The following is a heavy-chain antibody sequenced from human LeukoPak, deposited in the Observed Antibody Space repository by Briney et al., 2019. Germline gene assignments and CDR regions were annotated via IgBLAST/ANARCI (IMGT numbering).Heavy chain of an antibody. CDR2: ISAYNGNT. CDR1: GYTFTIYG. V-gene: IGHV1-18*01. D-gene: IGHD3-22*01. J-gene: IGHJ3*02. CDR3: ARSDSSGSDAFDI. Sequence: ASVRFSCKASGYTFTIYGISWVRQAPGQGLEWMGWISAYNGNTNYAQKLQGRVTITTDTSTSTAYMELRSLRSDDTAVYYCARSDSSGSDAFDIWGQGTMVTVSS.